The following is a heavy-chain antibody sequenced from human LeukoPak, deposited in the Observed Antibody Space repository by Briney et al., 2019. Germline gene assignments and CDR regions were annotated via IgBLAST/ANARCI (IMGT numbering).Heavy chain of an antibody. CDR2: IWYDGSNK. J-gene: IGHJ4*02. V-gene: IGHV3-33*08. Sequence: GGSLRLSCAASGFTFSSYGMHWVRQAPGKGLEWVAVIWYDGSNKYYADSVKGRFTISRDNAKNSLYLQMNSLRAEDTAVYYCARGLAVAGTFYFDYWGQGTLVTVSS. CDR3: ARGLAVAGTFYFDY. CDR1: GFTFSSYG. D-gene: IGHD6-19*01.